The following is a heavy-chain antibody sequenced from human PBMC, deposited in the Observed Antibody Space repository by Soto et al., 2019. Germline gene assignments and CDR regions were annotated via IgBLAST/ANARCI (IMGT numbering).Heavy chain of an antibody. CDR3: ARLARGYDFDY. J-gene: IGHJ4*02. CDR1: SYPFDTYA. V-gene: IGHV1-18*01. Sequence: QVQLVQSGPEVKKGGASVQVSCQSSSYPFDTYAVGWIRLAPGQGLEWMGWINPDNGRTNYAQTFLGRVTMTTHTSTNTVYMELRNLKSDDTAIYYCARLARGYDFDYWGQGTLVSVSS. D-gene: IGHD2-15*01. CDR2: INPDNGRT.